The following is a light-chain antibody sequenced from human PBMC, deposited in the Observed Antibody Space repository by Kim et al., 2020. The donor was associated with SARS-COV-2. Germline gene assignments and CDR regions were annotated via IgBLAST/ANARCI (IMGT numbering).Light chain of an antibody. V-gene: IGLV2-14*01. CDR2: AVN. CDR1: SSDVGGYNY. J-gene: IGLJ1*01. Sequence: QSVLTQPASVSGSPGQSITISCTGTSSDVGGYNYVSWYQQYPGKAPKLMIYAVNNRPSGVSNRFSGSKSGNTASLTISGLQAEDEADYYCSSYTSSSTLPYVFGTGTKVTVL. CDR3: SSYTSSSTLPYV.